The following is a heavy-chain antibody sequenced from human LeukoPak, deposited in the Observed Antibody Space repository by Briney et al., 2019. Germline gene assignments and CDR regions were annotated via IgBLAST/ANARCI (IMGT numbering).Heavy chain of an antibody. CDR1: GDSISYYY. V-gene: IGHV4-59*01. D-gene: IGHD2-15*01. Sequence: SSETLSLTCTVSGDSISYYYWSWIRQPPGKGLEWIGYIYYTGSPNYSPSLKSRVTISVDTSKNHFSLELSSVTAADTAVYYCARGAAPFQHWGQGTLVTVSS. J-gene: IGHJ1*01. CDR3: ARGAAPFQH. CDR2: IYYTGSP.